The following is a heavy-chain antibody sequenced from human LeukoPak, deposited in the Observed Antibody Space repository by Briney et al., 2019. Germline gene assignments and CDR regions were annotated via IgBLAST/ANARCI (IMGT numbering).Heavy chain of an antibody. CDR3: ARDQVTNDRYFDWFQPYYFDY. CDR2: ISSSSSYI. V-gene: IGHV3-21*01. Sequence: PGGSLRLSCAASGFTFSSYWMSWVRQAPGKGLEWVSSISSSSSYIYYADSVKGRFTISRDNAKNSLYLQMNSLRAEDTAVYYCARDQVTNDRYFDWFQPYYFDYWGQGTLVTVSS. CDR1: GFTFSSYW. D-gene: IGHD3-9*01. J-gene: IGHJ4*02.